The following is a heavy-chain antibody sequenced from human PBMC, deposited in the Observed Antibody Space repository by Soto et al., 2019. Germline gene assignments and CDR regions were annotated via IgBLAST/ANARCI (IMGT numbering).Heavy chain of an antibody. J-gene: IGHJ1*01. CDR3: VRQSVVDGYDS. CDR1: GGSINSASYY. CDR2: MFYTGST. V-gene: IGHV4-39*01. D-gene: IGHD5-12*01. Sequence: QLQLQESGPGLVKPSETLSLTCTVSGGSINSASYYWGWIRQPPGKGLDWIGSMFYTGSTYYSPSFRHRVTMALDTSTNQFVLKLGSVTAAVTAVYNCVRQSVVDGYDSWGRGTLITVFS.